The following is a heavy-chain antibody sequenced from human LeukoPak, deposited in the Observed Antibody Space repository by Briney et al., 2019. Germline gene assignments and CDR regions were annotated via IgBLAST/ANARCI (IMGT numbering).Heavy chain of an antibody. Sequence: ASVKVSCKASGYTFTSYGISWVRQAPGQGLEWMGWISAYNGNTNYAQKLQGRVIMTTDTSTSTAYMELRSLRSDDTAVYYCARDRSMIVVVMPFDYWGQGTLVTVSS. V-gene: IGHV1-18*01. CDR2: ISAYNGNT. J-gene: IGHJ4*02. CDR1: GYTFTSYG. D-gene: IGHD3-22*01. CDR3: ARDRSMIVVVMPFDY.